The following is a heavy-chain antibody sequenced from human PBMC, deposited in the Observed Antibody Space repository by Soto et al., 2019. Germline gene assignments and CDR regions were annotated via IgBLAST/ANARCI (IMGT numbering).Heavy chain of an antibody. CDR3: AVHRATPGVALSNWFGP. Sequence: QVHLQESGPGQVRPSQTLSLTCTVSGASVTTGGYFWTWLRQHPGKGPEWIGYIHSRGSTSYNPSFQSRLSMSLDSSKNHFTLTLTSVTAADTAVYYCAVHRATPGVALSNWFGPLGQGSLVTVSS. J-gene: IGHJ5*02. V-gene: IGHV4-31*03. CDR2: IHSRGST. D-gene: IGHD3-10*01. CDR1: GASVTTGGYF.